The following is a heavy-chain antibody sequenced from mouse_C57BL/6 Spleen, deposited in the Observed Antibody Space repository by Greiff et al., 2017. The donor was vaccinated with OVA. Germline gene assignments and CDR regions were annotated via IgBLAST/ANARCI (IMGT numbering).Heavy chain of an antibody. CDR2: IRSKSNNYTT. V-gene: IGHV10-1*01. CDR3: VRSSSDY. Sequence: EVMLVESGGGLVQPKGSLKLSCAASGFSFNTYAMNWVRQAPGKGLEWVARIRSKSNNYTTYYADSVKDRFTISRDDSESTLYLQMNNLKTEDTAMYYCVRSSSDYWGQGTTLTVSS. CDR1: GFSFNTYA. J-gene: IGHJ2*01.